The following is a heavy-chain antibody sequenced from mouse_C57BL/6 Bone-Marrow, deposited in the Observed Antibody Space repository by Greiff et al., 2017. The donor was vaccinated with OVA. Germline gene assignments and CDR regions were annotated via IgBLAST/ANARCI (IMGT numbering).Heavy chain of an antibody. D-gene: IGHD2-1*01. CDR1: GYTFTGYW. CDR2: ILPGSGST. Sequence: VQLQESGAELMKPGASVKLSCKATGYTFTGYWIEWVKQRPGHGLEWIGEILPGSGSTNYTEKFKGKATLTADTSSNTAYMQLSSLTTEDSAIYYCARYYYVNYRAWFAYWGQGTLVTVSA. J-gene: IGHJ3*01. V-gene: IGHV1-9*01. CDR3: ARYYYVNYRAWFAY.